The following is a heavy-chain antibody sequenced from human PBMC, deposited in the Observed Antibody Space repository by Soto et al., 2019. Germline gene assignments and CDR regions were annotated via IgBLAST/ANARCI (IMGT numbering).Heavy chain of an antibody. CDR2: MYYTGSF. J-gene: IGHJ4*01. CDR1: GVSISSSSFH. CDR3: VRTYSSGWYPSYYFDS. V-gene: IGHV4-39*01. Sequence: SETLSLTCPVSGVSISSSSFHWGWIRQPPGEGLEWLGSMYYTGSFHYNPSLKGRVAISVDTSKSRFSLRLTSVTAADTAVYYCVRTYSSGWYPSYYFDSWGHGTLVTVSS. D-gene: IGHD6-19*01.